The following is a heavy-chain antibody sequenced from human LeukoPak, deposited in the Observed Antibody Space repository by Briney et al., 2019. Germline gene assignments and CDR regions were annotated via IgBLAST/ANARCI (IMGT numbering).Heavy chain of an antibody. D-gene: IGHD3-22*01. J-gene: IGHJ4*02. CDR1: GFTFSSYS. Sequence: GGSLRLSCAASGFTFSSYSMNWVRQAPGKGLEWVSSISSSSSYIYYADSVKGRFTISRDNVKNSLYLQMNSLRAEDTAVYYCARDESAYYYDSSGYYPHDYWGQGTLVTVSS. CDR3: ARDESAYYYDSSGYYPHDY. V-gene: IGHV3-21*04. CDR2: ISSSSSYI.